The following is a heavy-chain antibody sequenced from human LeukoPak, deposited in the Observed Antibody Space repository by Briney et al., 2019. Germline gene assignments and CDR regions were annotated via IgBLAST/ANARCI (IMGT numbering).Heavy chain of an antibody. J-gene: IGHJ4*02. CDR3: ARDGSLNTNFDY. D-gene: IGHD2-15*01. V-gene: IGHV3-7*01. CDR2: TKPDGSAE. Sequence: GGSLRLSCAASGFTFRNYWMGWVRQAPGKGLEWVANTKPDGSAEYYADSVRGRFTTSRDNANNFLYLQMNRLRAEDTAVYYCARDGSLNTNFDYWGQGTLVTVSS. CDR1: GFTFRNYW.